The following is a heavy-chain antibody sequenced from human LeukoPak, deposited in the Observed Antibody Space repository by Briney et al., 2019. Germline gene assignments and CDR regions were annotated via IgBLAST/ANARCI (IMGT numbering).Heavy chain of an antibody. CDR1: GFAFSSYW. V-gene: IGHV3-74*01. CDR3: VRGRFGGYEDY. Sequence: GGSLRLSCAASGFAFSSYWMHWVRQAPGKGLVWVSRINTDGITTIYADSVKGRFTISRDNAKNTLYLQMNSLRAEDTAVYYCVRGRFGGYEDYWGQGTLVTVSS. J-gene: IGHJ4*02. CDR2: INTDGITT. D-gene: IGHD5-12*01.